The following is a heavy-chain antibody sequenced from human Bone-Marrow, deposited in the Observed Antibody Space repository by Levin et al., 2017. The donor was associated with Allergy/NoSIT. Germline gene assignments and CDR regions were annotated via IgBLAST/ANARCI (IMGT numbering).Heavy chain of an antibody. V-gene: IGHV4-4*02. CDR1: GDSISDSNW. Sequence: PSETLSLTCAVSGDSISDSNWWTWVRQSPGKGLEWIGEIFHRGNTNYNPSLKTRVTIQLDKSKNQFSLKLKFVTAADTAVYYCARVREGRYLGWTSNWCDPWGQGTLVIVSS. J-gene: IGHJ5*02. CDR3: ARVREGRYLGWTSNWCDP. D-gene: IGHD3/OR15-3a*01. CDR2: IFHRGNT.